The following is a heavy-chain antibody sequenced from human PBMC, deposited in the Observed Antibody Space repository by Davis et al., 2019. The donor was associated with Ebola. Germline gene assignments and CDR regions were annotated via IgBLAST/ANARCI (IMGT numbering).Heavy chain of an antibody. J-gene: IGHJ5*02. CDR3: ARDREWLVSSGWFDP. D-gene: IGHD6-19*01. Sequence: SETLSLTCAVYGGSFSGYYWSWIRQPPGKGLEWVGYIYYSGSTNYNPSLKSRVTISVDTSKNQFSLKLSSVTAADTAVYYCARDREWLVSSGWFDPWGQGTLVTVSS. CDR1: GGSFSGYY. V-gene: IGHV4-59*01. CDR2: IYYSGST.